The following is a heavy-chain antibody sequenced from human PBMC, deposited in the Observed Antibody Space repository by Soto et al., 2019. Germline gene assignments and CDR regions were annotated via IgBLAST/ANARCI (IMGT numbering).Heavy chain of an antibody. D-gene: IGHD2-15*01. V-gene: IGHV3-23*01. CDR3: AKDAHAVAAFDI. Sequence: EVQLLESGGGLVQPGGSLRLSCEASGFTFSSYAMSWVRQAPGKGLEWVSAISGSGGSTYYADSVKGRFTISRDNSKNTLYLQMNSRGAEDTAVYYCAKDAHAVAAFDIWGQGTMFTVSS. CDR1: GFTFSSYA. CDR2: ISGSGGST. J-gene: IGHJ3*02.